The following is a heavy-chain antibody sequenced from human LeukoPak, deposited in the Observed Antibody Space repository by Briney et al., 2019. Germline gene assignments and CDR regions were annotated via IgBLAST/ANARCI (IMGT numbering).Heavy chain of an antibody. D-gene: IGHD6-13*01. J-gene: IGHJ4*02. CDR3: ARACDIGAAGLFDH. V-gene: IGHV3-66*01. CDR1: GFIVSSVY. CDR2: LYGGGAT. Sequence: GGSQRLSCAASGFIVSSVYMNWVRQAPGKGLEWVSVLYGGGATFYGDSVKDRFIISRDNSKNTVFLQMNSLRTNDTAIYYCARACDIGAAGLFDHWGQGIRVTVSS.